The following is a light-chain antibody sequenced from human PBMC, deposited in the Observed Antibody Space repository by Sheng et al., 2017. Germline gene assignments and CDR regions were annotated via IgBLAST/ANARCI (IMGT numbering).Light chain of an antibody. CDR3: QQSYSPPWT. Sequence: DIQMTQSPSSLSASVGDRVTITCRASHSINSYFNWYQQKPGEAPKLLIYGASSLRSGVPSRFSGSASGTDSTLTIRSLQPEDVGTYYCQQSYSPPWTFGQGTKVEIK. CDR2: GAS. CDR1: HSINSY. V-gene: IGKV1-39*01. J-gene: IGKJ1*01.